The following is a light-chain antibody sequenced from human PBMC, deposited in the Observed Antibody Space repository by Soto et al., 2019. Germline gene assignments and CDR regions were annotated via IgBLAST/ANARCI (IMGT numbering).Light chain of an antibody. CDR2: KAS. J-gene: IGKJ1*01. V-gene: IGKV1-5*03. Sequence: DSQMTQSPSTLSASVGDRVTITCRASQSISSWLAWYQQKPGKAPKLLIYKASSLESGVPSRFSGSGSGTEFTLTISSLQPDDFATYYCQQYNSYRTFGQGTKV. CDR1: QSISSW. CDR3: QQYNSYRT.